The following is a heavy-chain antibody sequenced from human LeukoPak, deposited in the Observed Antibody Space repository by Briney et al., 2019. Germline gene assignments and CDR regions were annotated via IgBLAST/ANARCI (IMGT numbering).Heavy chain of an antibody. Sequence: SETLSLTCTVSGGSISSYYWSWIRQPPGKGLEWIGYIYYSGSTNYNPSLKSRVTISVDTSKNQFSLKLSSVTAADTAVYYCARVPDGYSWGPFDYWGQGTLVTVSS. CDR2: IYYSGST. V-gene: IGHV4-59*01. J-gene: IGHJ4*02. CDR3: ARVPDGYSWGPFDY. CDR1: GGSISSYY. D-gene: IGHD2-21*02.